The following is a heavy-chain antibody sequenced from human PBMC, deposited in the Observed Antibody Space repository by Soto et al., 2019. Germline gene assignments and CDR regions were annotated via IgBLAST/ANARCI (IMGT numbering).Heavy chain of an antibody. V-gene: IGHV3-30-3*01. CDR1: GFTFSSYA. CDR3: ARERDPMVRVVHDAFDI. Sequence: QVQLVEAGGGVVQPGRSLRLSCAASGFTFSSYAMHWVRQAPGKGLEWVAVISYDGSNKYYADSVKGRFTISRDNSKNTLYLQMNSLRAEDTAVYYCARERDPMVRVVHDAFDIWGQGTMVTVSS. CDR2: ISYDGSNK. J-gene: IGHJ3*02. D-gene: IGHD3-10*01.